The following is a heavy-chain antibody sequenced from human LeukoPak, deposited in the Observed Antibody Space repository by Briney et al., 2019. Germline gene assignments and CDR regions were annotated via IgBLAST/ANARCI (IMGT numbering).Heavy chain of an antibody. Sequence: GGSLRLSCAASGFTFRSYWMHWVRHAPGNGLVWVSLIKSDGSKTSYADSVKGQFTISRDNAKNTLYLQMNSLRAEDTAVYYCARDPHGGSGSYPHDAFDIWGQGTMVTVSS. CDR1: GFTFRSYW. J-gene: IGHJ3*02. CDR2: IKSDGSKT. D-gene: IGHD1-26*01. V-gene: IGHV3-74*01. CDR3: ARDPHGGSGSYPHDAFDI.